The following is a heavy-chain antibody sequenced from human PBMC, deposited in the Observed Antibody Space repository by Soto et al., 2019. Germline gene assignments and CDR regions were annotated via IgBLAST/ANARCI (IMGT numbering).Heavy chain of an antibody. V-gene: IGHV4-30-4*01. Sequence: SETLSLTCTVSGGSISSGDYYWSWIRQPPGKGLEWIGYIYYSGSTYYNPSLKSRVTIPVDTSKNQFSLKLSSVTAADTAVYYCARGGSSWLRGAFDIWGQGTMVTVSS. CDR1: GGSISSGDYY. CDR3: ARGGSSWLRGAFDI. D-gene: IGHD6-13*01. CDR2: IYYSGST. J-gene: IGHJ3*02.